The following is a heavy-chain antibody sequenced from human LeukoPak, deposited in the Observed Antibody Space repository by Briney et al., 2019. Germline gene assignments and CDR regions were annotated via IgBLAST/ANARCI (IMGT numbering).Heavy chain of an antibody. CDR2: IGTRSNPI. J-gene: IGHJ4*02. CDR1: GFSFSDFY. V-gene: IGHV3-11*01. CDR3: AREARGSGRDFDY. Sequence: GGSLRLSCAASGFSFSDFYMSWIRQAPGKGLEWISYIGTRSNPIYYADSVKGRFTISRDDAKNSLYLQMNSLRDEDTAVYFCAREARGSGRDFDYWGQGILVTVSS. D-gene: IGHD1-26*01.